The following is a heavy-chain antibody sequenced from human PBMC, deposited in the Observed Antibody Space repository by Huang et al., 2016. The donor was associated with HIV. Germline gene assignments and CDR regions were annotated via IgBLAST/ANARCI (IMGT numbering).Heavy chain of an antibody. Sequence: QLVESGGDSVQSGRSLRLSCRGSVFIFNDFAINWFRQSPGKVLEGIGFVRSKALGGASKRAPSVKDRFTVSRDEAKNVAFLQMDNLQVDDTAIYYCSPSGDDYFYFYMDVWGNGTTVIVS. CDR2: VRSKALGGAS. J-gene: IGHJ6*03. CDR3: SPSGDDYFYFYMDV. D-gene: IGHD4-17*01. V-gene: IGHV3-49*03. CDR1: VFIFNDFA.